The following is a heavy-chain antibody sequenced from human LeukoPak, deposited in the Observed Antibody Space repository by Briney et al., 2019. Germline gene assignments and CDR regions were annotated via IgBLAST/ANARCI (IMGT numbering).Heavy chain of an antibody. Sequence: ASVKVSCKASGYTFTSYDFNWVRQATGQGLEWMGWMNSNSGNTGDAHKFQGRVTMTRNTSVGTAYMELSSLRSEDTAVYYCAKGKVTIFGVVILLDYYYMDVWGKGTTVTVSS. CDR1: GYTFTSYD. CDR3: AKGKVTIFGVVILLDYYYMDV. J-gene: IGHJ6*03. CDR2: MNSNSGNT. V-gene: IGHV1-8*01. D-gene: IGHD3-3*01.